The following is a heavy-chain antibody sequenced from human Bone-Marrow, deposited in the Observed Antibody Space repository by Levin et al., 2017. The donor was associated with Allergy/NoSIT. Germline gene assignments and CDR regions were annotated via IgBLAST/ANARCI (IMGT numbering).Heavy chain of an antibody. CDR2: IYYSGST. Sequence: GSLRLSCTVSGGSISSRSYYWGWIRQPPGKGLEWIGSIYYSGSTYYNPSLKSRVTISVDTSKNQFSLKLSSVTAADTAVYYCARLPPYIVPTIRKNFDYWGQGTLVTVSS. CDR3: ARLPPYIVPTIRKNFDY. D-gene: IGHD5-12*01. V-gene: IGHV4-39*01. J-gene: IGHJ4*02. CDR1: GGSISSRSYY.